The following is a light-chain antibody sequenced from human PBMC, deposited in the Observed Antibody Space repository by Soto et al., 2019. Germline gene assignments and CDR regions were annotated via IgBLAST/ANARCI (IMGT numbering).Light chain of an antibody. J-gene: IGKJ1*01. CDR3: QQYDSYSAT. V-gene: IGKV1-33*01. CDR1: QDISNY. CDR2: DVS. Sequence: DIQMTQSPSSLSASVGDRVTITCQASQDISNYLNWYQQKPGIPPKLLIYDVSALIRGVPSRFSGSGSGTEFTLTISSLQPDDFATYYCQQYDSYSATFGQGTKVDI.